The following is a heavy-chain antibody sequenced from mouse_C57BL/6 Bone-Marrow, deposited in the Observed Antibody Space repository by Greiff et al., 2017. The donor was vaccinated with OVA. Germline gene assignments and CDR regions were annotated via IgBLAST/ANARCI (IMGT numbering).Heavy chain of an antibody. V-gene: IGHV1-26*01. CDR2: INPNNGGT. J-gene: IGHJ1*03. D-gene: IGHD1-1*01. CDR1: GYTFTDYY. Sequence: VQLQQPGPELVKPGASVKISCKASGYTFTDYYMNWVKQSHGKSLEWIGDINPNNGGTSYNQKFKGKATLTVDKSSSTAYMELRSLTSEDSAVYYCAREDYCGSSYVDFDVWGTGTTVTVSS. CDR3: AREDYCGSSYVDFDV.